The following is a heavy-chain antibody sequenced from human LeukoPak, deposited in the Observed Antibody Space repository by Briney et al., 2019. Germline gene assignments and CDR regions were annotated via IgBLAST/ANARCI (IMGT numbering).Heavy chain of an antibody. J-gene: IGHJ5*02. D-gene: IGHD3-3*01. CDR1: GYTLTELS. V-gene: IGHV1-24*01. CDR2: FDPEDGET. CDR3: ATNRLTIFGVVAGFDP. Sequence: ASVKVSCKVSGYTLTELSMHWVRQAPGKGLEWMGGFDPEDGETIYAQKFQGRVTMTEDTSTDTAYMELSNLRSEDTAVYYCATNRLTIFGVVAGFDPWGQGTLVTVSS.